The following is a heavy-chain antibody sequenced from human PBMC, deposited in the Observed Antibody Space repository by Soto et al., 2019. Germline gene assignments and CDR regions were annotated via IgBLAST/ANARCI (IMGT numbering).Heavy chain of an antibody. CDR3: TRHYDFWSGPIDDAFDI. V-gene: IGHV3-73*01. D-gene: IGHD3-3*01. CDR1: GFTFSGSA. Sequence: GGSLRLSCAASGFTFSGSAMHWVRQASGKGLEWVGRIRSKANSYATAYAASVKGRFTISRDDSKNTAYQQMNSLKTEDTAVYYCTRHYDFWSGPIDDAFDIWGQGTMVTVSS. J-gene: IGHJ3*02. CDR2: IRSKANSYAT.